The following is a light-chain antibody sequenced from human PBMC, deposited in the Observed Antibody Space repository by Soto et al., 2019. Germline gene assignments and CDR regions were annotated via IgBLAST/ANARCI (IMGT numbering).Light chain of an antibody. V-gene: IGLV2-14*01. J-gene: IGLJ2*01. CDR1: SSDVGGYNY. CDR3: SSYTSTISVL. Sequence: QSVLTQPASVSGSPGQSITISCTGTSSDVGGYNYVSWYQQHPGKAPKLMIYEVSKRPSGVSNRFSGSNSGNTASLTISGLQAEDEAVYYCSSYTSTISVLFGVGTQLT. CDR2: EVS.